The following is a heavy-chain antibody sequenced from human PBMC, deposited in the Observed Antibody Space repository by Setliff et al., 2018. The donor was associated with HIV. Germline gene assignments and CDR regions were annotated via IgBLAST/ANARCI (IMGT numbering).Heavy chain of an antibody. V-gene: IGHV1-18*01. CDR3: ARDVEHMMDV. CDR2: ISTYSDET. CDR1: GYTFTAYG. Sequence: ASVKVSCKPSGYTFTAYGLSWVRQAPGQRLEWMGWISTYSDETSYAQKLQGRVTMTTDTSTSTAYMELRRLRFDDTAVYYCARDVEHMMDVWGQGTTVTVSS. J-gene: IGHJ6*02.